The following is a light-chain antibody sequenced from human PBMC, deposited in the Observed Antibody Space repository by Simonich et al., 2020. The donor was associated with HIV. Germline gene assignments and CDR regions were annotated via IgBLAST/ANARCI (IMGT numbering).Light chain of an antibody. J-gene: IGKJ5*01. CDR2: LGS. CDR3: MQALQTPPT. CDR1: QSLLHSNGYNY. V-gene: IGKV2-28*01. Sequence: DIVMTQSPLSLPVTPGEPASISCRSSQSLLHSNGYNYLDWYLRKPGQSPQLLIYLGSNRASGVPDRLSGSGSGTDFTLKISRVEAEDVGVYYCMQALQTPPTFGQGTRLEIK.